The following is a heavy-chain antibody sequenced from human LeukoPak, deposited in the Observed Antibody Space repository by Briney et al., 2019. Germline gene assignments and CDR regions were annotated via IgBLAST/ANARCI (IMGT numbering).Heavy chain of an antibody. J-gene: IGHJ1*01. CDR3: ARDPPRVGLVRTEYFQH. CDR2: INPLGGST. V-gene: IGHV1-46*01. CDR1: GYTFTDYY. D-gene: IGHD6-19*01. Sequence: ASVKVSCKASGYTFTDYYIHWVRQAPGQGLEWMGIINPLGGSTNFAQKFQGRVTMTRDTSTSTVYMDLNSLRSEDTAVYYCARDPPRVGLVRTEYFQHWGQGTLVTVSS.